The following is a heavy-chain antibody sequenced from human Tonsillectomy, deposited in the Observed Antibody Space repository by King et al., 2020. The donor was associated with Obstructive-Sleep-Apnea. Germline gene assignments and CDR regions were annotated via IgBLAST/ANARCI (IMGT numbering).Heavy chain of an antibody. D-gene: IGHD6-19*01. CDR3: AKSYSSGWYVPFDY. CDR2: ISWNSGSI. J-gene: IGHJ4*02. CDR1: GFTFDDYG. Sequence: VQLVESGGGLVQPGRSLRLSCAASGFTFDDYGMHWVRQAPGKGLEWVSGISWNSGSIVYADSVKVRFTISRDNAKNSLYVQMNSLRGEDTALYYCAKSYSSGWYVPFDYWGQGTLVTVSS. V-gene: IGHV3-9*01.